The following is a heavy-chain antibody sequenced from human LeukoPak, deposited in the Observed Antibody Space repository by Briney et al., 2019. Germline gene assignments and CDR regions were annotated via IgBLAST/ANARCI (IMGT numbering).Heavy chain of an antibody. CDR3: ARNIPVTRWGY. V-gene: IGHV3-66*01. Sequence: GGSLRLSCAASGITVSNNYMTWVRQAPGKGLEWVSLIYSAGSTYYADSVKGRFTISRDNSKNTVYLQMNSLRAEDTAVYYCARNIPVTRWGYWGQGTLVTVSS. D-gene: IGHD2-21*01. CDR2: IYSAGST. J-gene: IGHJ4*02. CDR1: GITVSNNY.